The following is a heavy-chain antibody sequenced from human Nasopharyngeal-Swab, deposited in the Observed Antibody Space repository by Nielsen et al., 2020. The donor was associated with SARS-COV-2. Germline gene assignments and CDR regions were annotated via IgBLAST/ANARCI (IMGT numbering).Heavy chain of an antibody. CDR1: GFTVSSNY. CDR3: ARGGGDDYVWGSYNYYFDY. CDR2: IYSGGST. D-gene: IGHD3-16*01. J-gene: IGHJ4*02. V-gene: IGHV3-53*01. Sequence: GESLKISCAASGFTVSSNYMSWVRQAPGKGLDWVSVIYSGGSTYYADSVKGRFTISRDNSKNTLYLQMNSLRAEDTAVYYCARGGGDDYVWGSYNYYFDYWGQGTLVTVSS.